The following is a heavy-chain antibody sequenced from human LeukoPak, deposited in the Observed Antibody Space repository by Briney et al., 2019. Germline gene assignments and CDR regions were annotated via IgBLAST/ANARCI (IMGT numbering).Heavy chain of an antibody. D-gene: IGHD2-21*01. V-gene: IGHV3-73*01. CDR3: STEGCGATGCYTNDY. Sequence: GGSLRLSCAASGFTFSGSPMHWVRQASGKGLEWVGRIRTKATSYDAAYAASVKGRFTISRDDSKNTAYLQMNSLKTEDTAMYYCSTEGCGATGCYTNDYWGQGTLVTVSS. J-gene: IGHJ4*02. CDR2: IRTKATSYDA. CDR1: GFTFSGSP.